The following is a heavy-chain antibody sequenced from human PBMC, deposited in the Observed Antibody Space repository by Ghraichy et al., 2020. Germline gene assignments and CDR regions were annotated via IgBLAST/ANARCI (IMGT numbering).Heavy chain of an antibody. CDR1: GGSFSGYY. D-gene: IGHD3-10*01. J-gene: IGHJ6*02. V-gene: IGHV4-34*01. CDR2: INHSGST. CDR3: ARRPSARYHNPQYYYYGMDV. Sequence: SETLSLTCAVYGGSFSGYYWSWIRQPPGKGLEWIGEINHSGSTNYNPSLKSRVTISVDTSKNQFSLKLSSVTAADTAVYYCARRPSARYHNPQYYYYGMDVWGQGTTVTVSS.